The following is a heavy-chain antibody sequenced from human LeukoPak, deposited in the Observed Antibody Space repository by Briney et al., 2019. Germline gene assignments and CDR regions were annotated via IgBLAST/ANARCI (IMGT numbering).Heavy chain of an antibody. Sequence: PGGSLRLSCAASGFTFSSYGMSWVRQAPGKGLEWVSAISGSGGNTYYADSVKGRFTISRDNSKNTLYLQMNSLRAEDTAVYYCAKDSPIPSPTYYYGSWGQGTLVTVSS. D-gene: IGHD3-16*01. CDR2: ISGSGGNT. CDR1: GFTFSSYG. V-gene: IGHV3-23*01. CDR3: AKDSPIPSPTYYYGS. J-gene: IGHJ4*02.